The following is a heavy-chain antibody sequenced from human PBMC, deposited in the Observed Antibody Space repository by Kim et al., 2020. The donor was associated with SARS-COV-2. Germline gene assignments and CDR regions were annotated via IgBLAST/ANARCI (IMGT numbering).Heavy chain of an antibody. V-gene: IGHV4-59*13. CDR2: IYHSGST. D-gene: IGHD3-16*01. Sequence: SETLSLTCTVSSDSISPYYWSWIRQPPGKGLEWIGYIYHSGSTNYNPSLKSRVTISVDTSKNQFSLKLSSVTAADTAVYYCARDRGDSYDYYYGMDVWGQGTTVTVSS. CDR3: ARDRGDSYDYYYGMDV. J-gene: IGHJ6*02. CDR1: SDSISPYY.